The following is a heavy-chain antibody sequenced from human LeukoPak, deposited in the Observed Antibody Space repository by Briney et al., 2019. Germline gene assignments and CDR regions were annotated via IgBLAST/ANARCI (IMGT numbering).Heavy chain of an antibody. J-gene: IGHJ6*02. Sequence: ASVKVSCKASGYSFTSYGISRVRQAPGQGLEWMGWISAYNGNTNYAQKLQGRVTMTTDTSTSTAYMELRSLRSDDTAVYYCARDCRPNYYDSSGYYRYYYYGMDVWGQGTTVTVSS. D-gene: IGHD3-22*01. V-gene: IGHV1-18*01. CDR1: GYSFTSYG. CDR2: ISAYNGNT. CDR3: ARDCRPNYYDSSGYYRYYYYGMDV.